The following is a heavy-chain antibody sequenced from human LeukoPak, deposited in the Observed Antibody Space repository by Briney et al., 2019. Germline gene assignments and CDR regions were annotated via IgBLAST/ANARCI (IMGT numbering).Heavy chain of an antibody. D-gene: IGHD2-21*02. V-gene: IGHV1-2*02. CDR3: ARDLSDAEVVVSASPDY. CDR1: GYTFPDYY. CDR2: INPKSGGT. Sequence: ASVKVSCKASGYTFPDYYIHWVRQAPGQGLEWMGWINPKSGGTNYARMFQGRVTMTRETSVRTAYMEVSRLRSDDTAVYYCARDLSDAEVVVSASPDYWGQGTLVTVFS. J-gene: IGHJ4*02.